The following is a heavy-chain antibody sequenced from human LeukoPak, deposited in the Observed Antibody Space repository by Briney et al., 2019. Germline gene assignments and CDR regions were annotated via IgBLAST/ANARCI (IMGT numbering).Heavy chain of an antibody. D-gene: IGHD3-10*01. J-gene: IGHJ4*02. CDR3: ARGMDHYGSGSYPNDY. Sequence: SETPSLTCTVSGYSISSGYYWGWIRQPPGKGLEWIGSIYHSGSTYYNPSLKSRVTISVDTSKNQFSLKLSSVTAADTAVYYCARGMDHYGSGSYPNDYWGQGTLVTVSS. CDR2: IYHSGST. V-gene: IGHV4-38-2*02. CDR1: GYSISSGYY.